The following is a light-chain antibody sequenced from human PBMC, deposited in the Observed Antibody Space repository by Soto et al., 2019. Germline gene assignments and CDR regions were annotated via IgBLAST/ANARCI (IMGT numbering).Light chain of an antibody. CDR3: QQRYGTPKT. J-gene: IGKJ1*01. CDR1: QSISNF. CDR2: AVS. V-gene: IGKV1-39*01. Sequence: DIQMTQSPSSLSASVGDRVTITCRASQSISNFLNWYQQKPGKAPKLVIYAVSNLESGVPSRFSGSGSGTEFTLTISSLQPEDCATYSCQQRYGTPKTFGQGTKVEV.